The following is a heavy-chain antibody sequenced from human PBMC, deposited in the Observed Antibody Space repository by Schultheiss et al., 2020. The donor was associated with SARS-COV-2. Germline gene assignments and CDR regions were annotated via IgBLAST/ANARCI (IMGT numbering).Heavy chain of an antibody. J-gene: IGHJ4*02. CDR2: IYYSGST. CDR1: GGSFSGYY. Sequence: SETLSLTCAVYGGSFSGYYWSWIRQPPGKGLEWIGYIYYSGSTNYNPSLKSRVTISVDTSKNQFSLKLSSVTAADTAVYYCARTYYDILTGSYYFDYWGQGTLVTVSS. CDR3: ARTYYDILTGSYYFDY. V-gene: IGHV4-59*08. D-gene: IGHD3-9*01.